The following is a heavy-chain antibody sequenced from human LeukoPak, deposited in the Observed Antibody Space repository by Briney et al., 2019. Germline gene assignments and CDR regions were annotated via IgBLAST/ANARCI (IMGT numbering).Heavy chain of an antibody. CDR3: ARVCVGSWCYDY. Sequence: GGSLRLSCAAPGFTFSDYYMSWIRQAPGKGLEWVSYISSSSSYTNYADSVKGRFTISRDNAKNSLYLQMNSLRAEDTAVYYCARVCVGSWCYDYWGQGTLVTVSS. D-gene: IGHD3-10*02. V-gene: IGHV3-11*05. CDR1: GFTFSDYY. CDR2: ISSSSSYT. J-gene: IGHJ4*02.